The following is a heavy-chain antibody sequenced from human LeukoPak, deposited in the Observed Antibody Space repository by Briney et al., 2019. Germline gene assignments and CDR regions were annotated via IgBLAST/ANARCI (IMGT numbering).Heavy chain of an antibody. CDR2: ISYDGSNK. Sequence: GGSLRLSCAASGFTFSSYGMHWVRQAPGKGLEWVAVISYDGSNKYYADSVKGRFTISRDNAKNSLYLQMNSLRAEDTALYYCAKDRDHYDSSDYDSGFDYWGQGTLVTVSS. CDR3: AKDRDHYDSSDYDSGFDY. CDR1: GFTFSSYG. V-gene: IGHV3-30*18. D-gene: IGHD3-22*01. J-gene: IGHJ4*02.